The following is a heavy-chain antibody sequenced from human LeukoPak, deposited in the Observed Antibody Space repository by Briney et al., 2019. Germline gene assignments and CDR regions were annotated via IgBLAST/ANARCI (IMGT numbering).Heavy chain of an antibody. Sequence: SVKVSCKASGGTFSSYAISWVRQAPGQGLEWMGGIIPIFGTANYAQKFQGRVTITADESTSTAYMELRSLRSEDTAVYYCARGQQWLVVWFDPWGQGTLVTVSS. CDR1: GGTFSSYA. CDR2: IIPIFGTA. CDR3: ARGQQWLVVWFDP. D-gene: IGHD6-19*01. J-gene: IGHJ5*02. V-gene: IGHV1-69*13.